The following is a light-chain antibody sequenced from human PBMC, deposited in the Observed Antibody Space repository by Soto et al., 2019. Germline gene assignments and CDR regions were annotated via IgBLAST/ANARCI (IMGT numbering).Light chain of an antibody. CDR1: QTVSSSN. CDR3: HQYGSSPRT. Sequence: EIVLTQSPGTLSLSPGERATLSCRASQTVSSSNLAWYQQKPGQAPKVLIYGASSRATGVPDRFSGSGSGTDFILPISRLGPEDFAVYYCHQYGSSPRTFGQGTKVEIQ. V-gene: IGKV3-20*01. CDR2: GAS. J-gene: IGKJ1*01.